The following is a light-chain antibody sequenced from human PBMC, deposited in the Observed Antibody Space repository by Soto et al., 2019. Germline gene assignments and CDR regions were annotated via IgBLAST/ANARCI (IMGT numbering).Light chain of an antibody. J-gene: IGLJ3*02. CDR3: GSFTSSTTVV. CDR1: SSDVGGYNY. Sequence: QSALTQPASVSGSPGQSITISCTGTSSDVGGYNYVSWYQQHPGKAPKLIIYDVSTRPSGVSNRFSGSKSGNTASLTISGLQAEDEAEYFCGSFTSSTTVVFGGGTKLTVL. V-gene: IGLV2-14*01. CDR2: DVS.